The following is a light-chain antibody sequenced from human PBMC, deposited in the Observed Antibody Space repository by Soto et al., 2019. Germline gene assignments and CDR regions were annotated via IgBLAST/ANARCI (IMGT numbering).Light chain of an antibody. V-gene: IGLV2-23*03. CDR1: SSDVGSYNL. CDR2: EGS. Sequence: QYALTQPASVSGSPGQSITISCTGTSSDVGSYNLVSWYQQHPGKAPKLMIYEGSKRPSGVSNRFSGSKSGNTASLTISGLKAEDEADYYCCSYAGSSTFVVFGGGTKLTVL. CDR3: CSYAGSSTFVV. J-gene: IGLJ2*01.